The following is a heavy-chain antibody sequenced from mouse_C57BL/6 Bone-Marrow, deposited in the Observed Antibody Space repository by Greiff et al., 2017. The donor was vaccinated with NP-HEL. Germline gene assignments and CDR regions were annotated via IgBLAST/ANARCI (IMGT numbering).Heavy chain of an antibody. Sequence: QVQLQQPGAELVKPGASVKMSCKASGYTFTSYWITWVKQRPGQGLEWIGDIYPGSGSTNYNEQFKSKATLTVDPSSSTAYMQRSSLTSEDSAVYYCAREGGYVKWYFDYWGQGTTLTVSS. CDR3: AREGGYVKWYFDY. V-gene: IGHV1-55*01. CDR2: IYPGSGST. D-gene: IGHD1-3*01. CDR1: GYTFTSYW. J-gene: IGHJ2*01.